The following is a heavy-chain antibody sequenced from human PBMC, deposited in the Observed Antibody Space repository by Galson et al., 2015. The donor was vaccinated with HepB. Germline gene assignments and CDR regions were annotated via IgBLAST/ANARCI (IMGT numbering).Heavy chain of an antibody. D-gene: IGHD6-6*01. J-gene: IGHJ4*02. CDR1: GFTFSSYG. CDR2: ISYDGSNK. CDR3: AKVLLSGRYIAPRPFDY. Sequence: SLRLSCAASGFTFSSYGMHWVRQAPGKGLEWVAVISYDGSNKYYADSVKGRFTISRDNSKNTLYLQMNSLRAEDTAVYYCAKVLLSGRYIAPRPFDYWGQGTLVTVSS. V-gene: IGHV3-30*18.